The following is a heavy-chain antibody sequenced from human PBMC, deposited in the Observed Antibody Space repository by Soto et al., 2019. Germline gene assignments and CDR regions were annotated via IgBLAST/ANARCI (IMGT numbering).Heavy chain of an antibody. V-gene: IGHV1-69*01. CDR2: IIPIFGTA. D-gene: IGHD3-22*01. CDR1: GGTVSSYA. Sequence: QVQLVQSGAEVKKPGSSVKVSCKASGGTVSSYAISWVRQAPGQGLEWMGGIIPIFGTANYAQKIQGRVTLTADESKSTAYMELSSLRSEDTAVYYCARGYDSSGYQLGPYYYYGMDVWGQGTTVTVSS. J-gene: IGHJ6*02. CDR3: ARGYDSSGYQLGPYYYYGMDV.